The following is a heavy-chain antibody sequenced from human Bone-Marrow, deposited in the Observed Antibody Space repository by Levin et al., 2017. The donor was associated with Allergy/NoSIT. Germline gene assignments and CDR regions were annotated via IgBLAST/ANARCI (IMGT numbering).Heavy chain of an antibody. Sequence: ASVKVSCKASGYTFTSYDINWVRQATGQGLEWMGWMNPNSGNTGYAQKFQGRVTMTRNTSISTAYMELSSLRSEDTAVYYCARGSADYYLDAFDIWGQGTMVTVSS. V-gene: IGHV1-8*01. J-gene: IGHJ3*02. D-gene: IGHD3-10*01. CDR1: GYTFTSYD. CDR2: MNPNSGNT. CDR3: ARGSADYYLDAFDI.